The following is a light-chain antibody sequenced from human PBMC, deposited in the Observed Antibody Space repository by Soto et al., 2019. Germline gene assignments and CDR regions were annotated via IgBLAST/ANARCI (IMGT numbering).Light chain of an antibody. Sequence: IVLTQSPATLSLSPGERATLSCRASQNVANYLDWYQQKPGQAPRLLIYESSNRATGIAARFSGSGSGTDFTLTISSLEPEDFAVYXXXQXXXWPQTFGQGTKVDIK. CDR2: ESS. CDR1: QNVANY. J-gene: IGKJ1*01. V-gene: IGKV3-11*01. CDR3: XQXXXWPQT.